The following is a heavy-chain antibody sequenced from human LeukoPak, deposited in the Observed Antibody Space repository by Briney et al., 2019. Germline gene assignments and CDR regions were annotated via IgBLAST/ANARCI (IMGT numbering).Heavy chain of an antibody. CDR3: ARANGDYLAWYFDL. J-gene: IGHJ2*01. Sequence: GGSLRLSCAASGFTFSYYGMHWVRQAPGKGLEWVVVISYDGSNEYYADSVKGRFTISRDNSKNTLYLQMNSLRAEDTAVYYCARANGDYLAWYFDLWGRGTLVTVSS. CDR2: ISYDGSNE. D-gene: IGHD4-17*01. CDR1: GFTFSYYG. V-gene: IGHV3-30*03.